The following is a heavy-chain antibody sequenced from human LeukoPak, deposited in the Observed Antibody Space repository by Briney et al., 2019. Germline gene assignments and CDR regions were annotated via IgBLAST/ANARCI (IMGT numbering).Heavy chain of an antibody. CDR1: GFTFRSHW. CDR3: VRDGDVYNFYP. Sequence: PGGSLRLSCAASGFTFRSHWMHWVRQAPGKGLVWVSRIKGDESYTNHADSVKGRFTISRDNAKNTLYLQMTSLRAEDTAIYYCVRDGDVYNFYPWGQGTLVTVSS. V-gene: IGHV3-74*01. CDR2: IKGDESYT. J-gene: IGHJ5*02. D-gene: IGHD5-24*01.